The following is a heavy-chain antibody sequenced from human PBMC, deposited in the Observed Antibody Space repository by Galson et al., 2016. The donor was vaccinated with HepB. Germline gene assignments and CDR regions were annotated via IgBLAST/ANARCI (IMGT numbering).Heavy chain of an antibody. CDR3: ARREKIVVVVFATQLYTSWFDP. CDR2: ISYSGNT. J-gene: IGHJ5*02. V-gene: IGHV4-39*01. CDR1: GGSVTINNYY. Sequence: SETLSLTCTVSGGSVTINNYYRDWVRQAPGKGLEWIGTISYSGNTDYNPSLKSRVTISVDTSKNQFSLKLTSVTAADTALYYCARREKIVVVVFATQLYTSWFDPWGQGTLVTVSS. D-gene: IGHD2-15*01.